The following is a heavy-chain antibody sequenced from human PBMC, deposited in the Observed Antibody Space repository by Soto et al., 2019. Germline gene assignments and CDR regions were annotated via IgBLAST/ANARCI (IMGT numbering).Heavy chain of an antibody. CDR2: ISNAGGAT. D-gene: IGHD4-17*01. CDR1: GFTFSDYY. Sequence: PGGSLRLSCAASGFTFSDYYMTWIRQAPGKGLEWISYISNAGGATSYADSVKGRFTISRDNAKNSLFLQMNNLRAEDTAVYYCARGGSTVTFTYWGRGPLVTVPS. J-gene: IGHJ4*02. CDR3: ARGGSTVTFTY. V-gene: IGHV3-11*01.